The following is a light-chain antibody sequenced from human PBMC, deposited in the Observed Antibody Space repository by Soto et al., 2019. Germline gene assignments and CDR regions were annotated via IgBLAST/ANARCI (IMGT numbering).Light chain of an antibody. CDR1: QSVSSSY. CDR3: QQYSSSPWT. J-gene: IGKJ1*01. CDR2: GAS. V-gene: IGKV3-20*01. Sequence: EIVLTQSPGTLSLSPGERATLSCRASQSVSSSYLAWYQQKPGQAPRLLIYGASSRATGIPDRFSGSGSGTDFTLTISRLEPEDFAVYYCQQYSSSPWTFGQGTKEEIK.